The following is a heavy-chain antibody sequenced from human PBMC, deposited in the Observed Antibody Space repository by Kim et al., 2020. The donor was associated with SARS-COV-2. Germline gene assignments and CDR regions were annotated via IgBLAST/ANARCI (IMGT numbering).Heavy chain of an antibody. V-gene: IGHV3-9*01. Sequence: GGSLRLSCAASGFTFDDYAMHWVRQAPGKGLEWVSGISWNSGSIGYADSVKGRFTISRDNAKNSLYLQMNSLRAEDTALYYCAKILGGIAGPFDYWGQGTLFTVSS. CDR1: GFTFDDYA. J-gene: IGHJ4*02. CDR3: AKILGGIAGPFDY. D-gene: IGHD6-13*01. CDR2: ISWNSGSI.